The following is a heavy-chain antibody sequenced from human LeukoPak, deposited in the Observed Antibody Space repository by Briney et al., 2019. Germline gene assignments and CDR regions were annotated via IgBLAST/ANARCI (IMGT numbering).Heavy chain of an antibody. Sequence: GETLRLSCTASGFTFGDYAMSWVRQAPGKGLEWVGFIRSKAYGGTTEYAASVKGRFTISSDDSKTIAYLKMNCLKTEDTAVYYCTRAEYSYGYGFIGGSWSFDYWGQGTLATVSS. J-gene: IGHJ4*02. D-gene: IGHD5-18*01. CDR3: TRAEYSYGYGFIGGSWSFDY. V-gene: IGHV3-49*04. CDR1: GFTFGDYA. CDR2: IRSKAYGGTT.